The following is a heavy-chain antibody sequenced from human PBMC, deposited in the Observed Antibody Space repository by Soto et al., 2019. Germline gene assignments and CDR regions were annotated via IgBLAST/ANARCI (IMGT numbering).Heavy chain of an antibody. D-gene: IGHD2-15*01. CDR1: GFPVNDYF. J-gene: IGHJ4*02. CDR2: IFRNGET. Sequence: QLVESGGGLVQAGGSLRLSCEVSGFPVNDYFMTWVRQAPGKGLEWVSNIFRNGETYYADSVKGRCTISRDNSKNTLYLQMNSLRGDDTAVYYCARWWLGDYFDFWGQGTLVTVSS. V-gene: IGHV3-53*04. CDR3: ARWWLGDYFDF.